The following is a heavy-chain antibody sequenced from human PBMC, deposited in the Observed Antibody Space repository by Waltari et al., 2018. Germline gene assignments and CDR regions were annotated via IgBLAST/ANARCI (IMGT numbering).Heavy chain of an antibody. V-gene: IGHV1-69*12. CDR1: GGTFSSYA. Sequence: QVQLVQSGAEVKKPGSSVKVPCKASGGTFSSYAISWVRQAPGQGLEWSGGIIPIFGTANYAQKFQGRVTITADESTSTAYMELSSLRSEDTAVYYCVRTTYSSSWYNWFDPWGQGTLVTVSS. CDR2: IIPIFGTA. J-gene: IGHJ5*02. CDR3: VRTTYSSSWYNWFDP. D-gene: IGHD6-13*01.